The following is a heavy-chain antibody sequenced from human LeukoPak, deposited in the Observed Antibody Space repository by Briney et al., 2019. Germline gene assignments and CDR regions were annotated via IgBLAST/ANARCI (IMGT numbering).Heavy chain of an antibody. J-gene: IGHJ4*02. CDR3: ANSYDSSGPPI. CDR2: VSGSGGST. D-gene: IGHD3-22*01. V-gene: IGHV3-23*01. CDR1: GFTFNNYP. Sequence: GGSLILSCAASGFTFNNYPISWVRQARGKGLGWVSAVSGSGGSTYYADSVKGGSTISRDNYKNTLYLQMTSLRAEDTAVYSCANSYDSSGPPIWGQGTMVTASS.